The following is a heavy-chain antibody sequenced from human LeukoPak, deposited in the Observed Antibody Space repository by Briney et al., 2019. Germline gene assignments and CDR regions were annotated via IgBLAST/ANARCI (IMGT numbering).Heavy chain of an antibody. D-gene: IGHD6-6*01. CDR3: ARLCKTDLGAALTFFDY. CDR2: IYYSGST. J-gene: IGHJ4*02. V-gene: IGHV4-59*08. Sequence: SETLSLTCTVSGGSISSYYWSWIRQPPGKGLEWIGYIYYSGSTNYNPSLKSRVTISVDTSKNQFSLKLSSVTAADTAVYYCARLCKTDLGAALTFFDYWGQGTLVTVSS. CDR1: GGSISSYY.